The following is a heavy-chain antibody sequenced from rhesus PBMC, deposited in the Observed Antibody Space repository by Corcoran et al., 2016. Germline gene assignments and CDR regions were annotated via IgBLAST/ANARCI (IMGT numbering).Heavy chain of an antibody. J-gene: IGHJ2*01. Sequence: QVTLKESGPALVKPTQTLTLTCTFSGFSLSTSGMGVGWIRQPPGKALEWLASIYWDDDKYYSTSLKSRLTTSKDTSKNQVVLTMTNMDPVDTATYYCARVRGGYSGYSLYWYFDLWGPGTPITISS. CDR1: GFSLSTSGMG. CDR2: IYWDDDK. D-gene: IGHD5-42*01. CDR3: ARVRGGYSGYSLYWYFDL. V-gene: IGHV2S1*01.